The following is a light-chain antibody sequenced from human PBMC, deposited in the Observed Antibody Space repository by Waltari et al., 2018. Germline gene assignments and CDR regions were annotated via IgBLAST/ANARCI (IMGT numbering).Light chain of an antibody. J-gene: IGLJ2*01. CDR1: SSDVGGYYY. Sequence: QSALTQPASVSGSPGQSITISCTGTSSDVGGYYYFSWYQQHPGKAPKLMIYDGSNRPSGVPDRFSGSKSGTTASLTISGRQAEDEADYYCRSYTSSNTQVFGGGTKLTVL. CDR3: RSYTSSNTQV. V-gene: IGLV2-14*03. CDR2: DGS.